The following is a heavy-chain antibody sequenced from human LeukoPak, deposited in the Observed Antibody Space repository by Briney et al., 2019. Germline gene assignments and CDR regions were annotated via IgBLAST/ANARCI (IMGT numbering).Heavy chain of an antibody. V-gene: IGHV4-59*08. Sequence: SETLSLTCTVSGGSLSGHYWSWIRQPPGKRLEWIGYVSYTGRTKYNPSLQSRVTISVDTSENQLSLQVNSVTAADTAVYYCARHKGTEVAIPPLLDHWGQGTLVTVSS. CDR2: VSYTGRT. J-gene: IGHJ4*02. D-gene: IGHD2-21*01. CDR1: GGSLSGHY. CDR3: ARHKGTEVAIPPLLDH.